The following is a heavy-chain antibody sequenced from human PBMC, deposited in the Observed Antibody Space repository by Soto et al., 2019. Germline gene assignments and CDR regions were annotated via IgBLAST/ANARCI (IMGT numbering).Heavy chain of an antibody. J-gene: IGHJ6*02. CDR1: GFTFSNAW. CDR2: IKSKTDGGTT. CDR3: TTDAQGGVGATVYYYYYGMDV. V-gene: IGHV3-15*01. D-gene: IGHD1-26*01. Sequence: PGGSLRLSCAASGFTFSNAWMSWVRQAPGKGLEWVGRIKSKTDGGTTDYAAPVKGRFTITRDDSKNKLYLQMNSLKTEDTDVYYCTTDAQGGVGATVYYYYYGMDVWGQGTTVTVSS.